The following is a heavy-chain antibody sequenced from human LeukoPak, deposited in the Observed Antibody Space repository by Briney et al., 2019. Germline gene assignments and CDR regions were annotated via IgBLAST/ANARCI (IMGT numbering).Heavy chain of an antibody. CDR1: GFTFSSYG. V-gene: IGHV3-30*18. J-gene: IGHJ4*02. CDR3: AKDGGCSSTTCYSPYYFDY. D-gene: IGHD2-2*01. Sequence: GRSLRLSCAASGFTFSSYGMHWVRQAPGKGLEWVAVVSYDGSNKYYADSVKGRFTISRVNSKNTLYLQMNSLRAEDTAVYYCAKDGGCSSTTCYSPYYFDYWGQGTLVTVSS. CDR2: VSYDGSNK.